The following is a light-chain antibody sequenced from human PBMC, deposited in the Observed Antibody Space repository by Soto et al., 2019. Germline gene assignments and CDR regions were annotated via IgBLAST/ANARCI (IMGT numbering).Light chain of an antibody. V-gene: IGKV3-20*01. CDR3: QQYGSSPST. Sequence: EIVMTQSPATLSVSRVERSTLSFRASQSVSDNLAWYQQKPGQAPRLLIYGASSRATGISDRFSGSGSGTDFTLTISRLEPEDFAVYYCQQYGSSPSTFGGGTKVDIK. CDR2: GAS. CDR1: QSVSDN. J-gene: IGKJ4*01.